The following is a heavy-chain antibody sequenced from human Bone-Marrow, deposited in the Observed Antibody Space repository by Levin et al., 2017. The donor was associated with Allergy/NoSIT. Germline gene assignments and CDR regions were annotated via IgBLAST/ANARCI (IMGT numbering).Heavy chain of an antibody. J-gene: IGHJ4*02. V-gene: IGHV3-15*01. CDR1: GFTFNLAW. CDR3: TTAGGSWYEEQCYFDS. Sequence: PGGSLRLSCAASGFTFNLAWMSWVRQAPGKGLEWIARTRAKSDGGTEDYAAPVKGRFTISRDDSKKTVYLEMKSLQIEDTAFYYCTTAGGSWYEEQCYFDSWGQGILVTVSS. D-gene: IGHD6-13*01. CDR2: TRAKSDGGTE.